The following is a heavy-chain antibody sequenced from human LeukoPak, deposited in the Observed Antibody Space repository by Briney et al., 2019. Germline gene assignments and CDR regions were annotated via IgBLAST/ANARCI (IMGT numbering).Heavy chain of an antibody. D-gene: IGHD6-13*01. CDR2: ISGSGGST. V-gene: IGHV3-23*01. CDR1: GFTFSSYA. Sequence: GGSLRLSCAASGFTFSSYAMSWVRQAPGKGLEWVSAISGSGGSTYYADSVKGRFTISRDNSKNTLYLQMNSLRAEDTAVYYCAKDWGIAAAGIPNWFDPWGQGTLVTVSS. CDR3: AKDWGIAAAGIPNWFDP. J-gene: IGHJ5*02.